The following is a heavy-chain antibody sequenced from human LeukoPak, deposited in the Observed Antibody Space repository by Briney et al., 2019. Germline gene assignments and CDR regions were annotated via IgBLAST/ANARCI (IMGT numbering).Heavy chain of an antibody. CDR1: GFTFSSYA. J-gene: IGHJ4*02. V-gene: IGHV3-23*01. Sequence: GGSLRLSCAASGFTFSSYAMSWVRQAPGKGLEWVSTIGGSGSSTYYADSVKGRFTISRDNSKNTLYLQMNSLRAEDTAVYYCAKDRVTLLEQQLPHEGDDYWAREPWSPSPQ. CDR2: IGGSGSST. CDR3: AKDRVTLLEQQLPHEGDDY. D-gene: IGHD6-13*01.